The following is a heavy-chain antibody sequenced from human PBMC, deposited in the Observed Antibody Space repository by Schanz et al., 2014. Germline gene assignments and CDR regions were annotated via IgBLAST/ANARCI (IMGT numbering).Heavy chain of an antibody. V-gene: IGHV1-69*04. J-gene: IGHJ6*03. CDR3: ARDHVATTDYDYFFYYLDV. CDR2: IIPSLGLA. D-gene: IGHD1-1*01. Sequence: QVQLVQSGAEVKKPGSSMKVSCKASGGTFSTYPINWLRQAPGQGLEWMGRIIPSLGLAKYEQKFQDKVTITADTSTTTAYMELRSLRSDDTAVYYCARDHVATTDYDYFFYYLDVWATGITVIVSS. CDR1: GGTFSTYP.